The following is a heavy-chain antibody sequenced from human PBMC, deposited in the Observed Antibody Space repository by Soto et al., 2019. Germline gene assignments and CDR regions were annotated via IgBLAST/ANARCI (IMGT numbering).Heavy chain of an antibody. CDR1: GFIFSSFD. V-gene: IGHV3-48*03. J-gene: IGHJ3*02. CDR3: AREGPGDGLDI. Sequence: EGQLVESGAGWAQPGGSLNLSCAASGFIFSSFDINWVRQAPGKGLECVADISSGSSTKFYADSVKGRFTISRDNAKNSLILQRHSLTAEDSAANYSAREGPGDGLDIWGQGTMVTVSS. CDR2: ISSGSSTK.